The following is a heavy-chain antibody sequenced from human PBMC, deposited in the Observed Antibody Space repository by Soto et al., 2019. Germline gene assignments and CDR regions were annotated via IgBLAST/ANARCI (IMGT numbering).Heavy chain of an antibody. CDR3: ARASSSHGPRWFAP. Sequence: QVQLVQSGAEVKKPGSSVKVSCKASGGTFSSYTISWVRQAPGQGLEWMGRIIPIIGIANYAQKFQGRVTITADKSTSTAYMEMSSPRSEGTVVYYCARASSSHGPRWFAPWGQGTLVIVSS. CDR2: IIPIIGIA. CDR1: GGTFSSYT. V-gene: IGHV1-69*02. J-gene: IGHJ5*02. D-gene: IGHD6-6*01.